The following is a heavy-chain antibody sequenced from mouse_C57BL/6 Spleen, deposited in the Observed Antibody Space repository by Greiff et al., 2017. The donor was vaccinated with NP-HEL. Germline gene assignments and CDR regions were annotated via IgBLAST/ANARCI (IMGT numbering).Heavy chain of an antibody. J-gene: IGHJ2*01. Sequence: QVQLQQPGAELVQPGASVKMSCTASGYTFTSYWITWVRQRPGQGLEWIGDIYPGSGSTNYNEKFKSKATLTVDTSSSTAYMHLSSLTSEDSAVYYCGCTIYDGYYDYWGQGTTLTVSS. V-gene: IGHV1-55*01. D-gene: IGHD2-3*01. CDR3: GCTIYDGYYDY. CDR2: IYPGSGST. CDR1: GYTFTSYW.